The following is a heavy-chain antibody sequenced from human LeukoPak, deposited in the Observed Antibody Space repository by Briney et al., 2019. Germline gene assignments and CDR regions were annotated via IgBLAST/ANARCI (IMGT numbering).Heavy chain of an antibody. D-gene: IGHD5-12*01. CDR2: ISSSSSYI. J-gene: IGHJ4*02. V-gene: IGHV3-21*01. CDR3: ASQRGIVATMSA. CDR1: GFTFSSYS. Sequence: KPGGSLRLSCAASGFTFSSYSMNWVRQAPGKGLEWVSSISSSSSYIYYADSVKGRFTIPRDNAKNSLYLQMNSLRAEDTAVYYCASQRGIVATMSAWGQGTLVTVSS.